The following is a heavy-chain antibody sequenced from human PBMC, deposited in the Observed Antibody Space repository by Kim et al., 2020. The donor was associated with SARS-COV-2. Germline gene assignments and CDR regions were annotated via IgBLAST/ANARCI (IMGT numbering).Heavy chain of an antibody. Sequence: RFTISRDNSKNTLYLQMNRLRAEDTAVYYCAGWGKRRYYGSGSYYTSADYWGQGTLVTVSS. CDR3: AGWGKRRYYGSGSYYTSADY. V-gene: IGHV3-23*01. D-gene: IGHD3-10*01. J-gene: IGHJ4*02.